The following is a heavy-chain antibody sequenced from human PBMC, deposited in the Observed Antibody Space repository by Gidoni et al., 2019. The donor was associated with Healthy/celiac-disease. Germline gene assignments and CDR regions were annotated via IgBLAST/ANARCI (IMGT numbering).Heavy chain of an antibody. D-gene: IGHD1-26*01. J-gene: IGHJ4*02. CDR3: AKDEYSGSSPFDY. CDR2: ISGSGVST. Sequence: EVQLVESGGGLVQPGGSLRLSCAASGFPFSSYAMSWVRQAPGKGLEWVSAISGSGVSTYYADSVKGRFTISRDNSKNTMYLQMNSLRAEDTAVYYCAKDEYSGSSPFDYWGQGTLVTVSS. V-gene: IGHV3-23*04. CDR1: GFPFSSYA.